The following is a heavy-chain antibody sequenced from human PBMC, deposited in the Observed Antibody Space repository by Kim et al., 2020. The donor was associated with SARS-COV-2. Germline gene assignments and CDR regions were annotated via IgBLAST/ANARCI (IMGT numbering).Heavy chain of an antibody. J-gene: IGHJ6*02. CDR3: ARGSLLGFDWLQKHYYYYGMDV. CDR1: GGTFSSYA. D-gene: IGHD3-9*01. V-gene: IGHV1-69*13. Sequence: SVKVSCKASGGTFSSYAISWVRQAPGQGLEWMGGIIPIFGTANYAQKFQGRVTITADESTSTAYMELSSLRSEDTAVYYCARGSLLGFDWLQKHYYYYGMDVWGQGTTVTVSS. CDR2: IIPIFGTA.